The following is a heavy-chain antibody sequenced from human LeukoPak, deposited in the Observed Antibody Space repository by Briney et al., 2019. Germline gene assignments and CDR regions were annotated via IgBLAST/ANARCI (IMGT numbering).Heavy chain of an antibody. CDR3: ARKYYDSSAFDAFDI. Sequence: GGSLRLSCAASGFTFSSYGMHWVRQAPGKGLEWVAVISYDGSNKYYADSVKGRFTISRDNSKNTLYLQMNSLRAEDTAVYYCARKYYDSSAFDAFDIWGQGTMVTVSS. D-gene: IGHD3-22*01. J-gene: IGHJ3*02. CDR1: GFTFSSYG. CDR2: ISYDGSNK. V-gene: IGHV3-30*03.